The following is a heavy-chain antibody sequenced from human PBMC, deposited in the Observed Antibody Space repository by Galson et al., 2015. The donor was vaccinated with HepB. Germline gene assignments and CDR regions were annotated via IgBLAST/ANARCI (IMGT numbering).Heavy chain of an antibody. J-gene: IGHJ2*01. CDR2: IYWDDSK. V-gene: IGHV2-5*02. D-gene: IGHD2-2*01. Sequence: PALVKPTQTLTLTCSFSGLSLTTSGVTVAWIRQPPGKALEWLAHIYWDDSKRYSPSLENRLTITKDTSKNQVVFTMTNMAPVDTGTYYCAHRRDPYCATTGCWGGDWNFDLWGRGTLVTVSS. CDR1: GLSLTTSGVT. CDR3: AHRRDPYCATTGCWGGDWNFDL.